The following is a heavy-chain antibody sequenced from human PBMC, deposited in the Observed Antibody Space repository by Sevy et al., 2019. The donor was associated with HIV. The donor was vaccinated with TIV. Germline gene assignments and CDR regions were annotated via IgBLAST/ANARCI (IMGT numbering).Heavy chain of an antibody. CDR2: ISGSGGST. J-gene: IGHJ6*03. D-gene: IGHD3-3*01. V-gene: IGHV3-23*01. Sequence: GGSLRLSCAASGFTFSSYAMSWVRQAPGKGLEWVSAISGSGGSTYYADSVKGRFTISRDNSKNTLYLQMNSLRAEDTAVYYCEKDLRITIFGVVIDYYMDVWGKGTTVTVSS. CDR3: EKDLRITIFGVVIDYYMDV. CDR1: GFTFSSYA.